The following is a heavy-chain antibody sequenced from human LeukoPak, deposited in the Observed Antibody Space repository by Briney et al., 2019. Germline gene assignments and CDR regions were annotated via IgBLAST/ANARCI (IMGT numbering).Heavy chain of an antibody. CDR3: VKDNYGDFRYSGMDV. CDR2: ISGSGSST. D-gene: IGHD4-17*01. Sequence: GGSLGLSCAASGFTFSSHAMSWVRQAPGKGLEWVSGISGSGSSTYYADSVKGRFTISRNNSKNTLYLQMNSLRAEDTAVYYCVKDNYGDFRYSGMDVWGQGTTFTVSS. CDR1: GFTFSSHA. V-gene: IGHV3-23*01. J-gene: IGHJ6*02.